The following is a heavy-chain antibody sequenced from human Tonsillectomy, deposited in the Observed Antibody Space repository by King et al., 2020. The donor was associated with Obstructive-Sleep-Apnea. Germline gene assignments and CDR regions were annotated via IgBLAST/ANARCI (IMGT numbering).Heavy chain of an antibody. V-gene: IGHV4-38-2*02. CDR1: GYSISSGYY. CDR3: VGDNDYLDH. D-gene: IGHD4/OR15-4a*01. CDR2: IYHSGST. Sequence: QLQESGPGLVKPSETLSLTCTVSGYSISSGYYWGCIRQPPGKGLEWIGSIYHSGSTYYNPSLKSRVTISVDASKNQFSLKLSSVTAADTAVYYCVGDNDYLDHWGQGTLVTVSS. J-gene: IGHJ4*02.